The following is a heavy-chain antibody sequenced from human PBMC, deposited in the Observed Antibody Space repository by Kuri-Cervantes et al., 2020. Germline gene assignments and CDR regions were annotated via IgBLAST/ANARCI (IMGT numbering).Heavy chain of an antibody. D-gene: IGHD3-22*01. CDR2: INYSGST. V-gene: IGHV4-34*01. CDR1: GGSFSGY. Sequence: SETLSLTCSVYGGSFSGYWNWIRQLPGKGLEWIGEINYSGSTDYNPSLKSRVSISVDTSQNQFSLKLTSVTAADSAVYYCARGRSPVPLIVVVKAYYYYMDVWGKGTTVTVSS. J-gene: IGHJ6*03. CDR3: ARGRSPVPLIVVVKAYYYYMDV.